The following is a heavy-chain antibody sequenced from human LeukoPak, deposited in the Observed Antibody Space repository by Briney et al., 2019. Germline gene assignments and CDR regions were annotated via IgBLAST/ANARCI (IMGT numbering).Heavy chain of an antibody. D-gene: IGHD6-19*01. V-gene: IGHV3-23*01. CDR1: GFTFSTYE. Sequence: HAGESLRLSCAASGFTFSTYEMNWVRQAPGKGLDWVSTISGGGSRTYYADSVKGRFTISRDDSKNTHYLQMDSLRVEDTAIYYCAKQGENSGWGSFDHWGQGILVTVSS. CDR2: ISGGGSRT. CDR3: AKQGENSGWGSFDH. J-gene: IGHJ4*02.